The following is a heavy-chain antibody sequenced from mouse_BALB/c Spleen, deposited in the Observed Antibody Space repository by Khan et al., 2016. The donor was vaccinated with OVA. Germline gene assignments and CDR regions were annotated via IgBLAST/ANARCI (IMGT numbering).Heavy chain of an antibody. V-gene: IGHV3-2*02. CDR3: ARVYGGDFDY. D-gene: IGHD1-1*01. J-gene: IGHJ2*02. CDR1: GYSITSAYA. Sequence: EVELVESGPGLVKPSQSLSLTCTVTGYSITSAYAWNWIRQFPGNKLEWMGFISYSGNTKYNPSLKSRFSITRDTSKNQFFLQLNSVTTEDTATYDCARVYGGDFDYWGQGTSLTVSS. CDR2: ISYSGNT.